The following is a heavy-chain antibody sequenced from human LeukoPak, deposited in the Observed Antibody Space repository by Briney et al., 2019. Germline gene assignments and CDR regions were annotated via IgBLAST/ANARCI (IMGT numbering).Heavy chain of an antibody. V-gene: IGHV3-30*14. CDR2: ISYDGSNK. D-gene: IGHD6-19*01. CDR3: ARGSSGWPYYFDY. J-gene: IGHJ4*02. Sequence: GALRLSCAASGFTFSSYAMHWVRQAPGKGLEWVAVISYDGSNKYYADSVKGRFTISRHNSKNTLYLQMNSLRAEDTAVYYCARGSSGWPYYFDYWGQGTLVTVSS. CDR1: GFTFSSYA.